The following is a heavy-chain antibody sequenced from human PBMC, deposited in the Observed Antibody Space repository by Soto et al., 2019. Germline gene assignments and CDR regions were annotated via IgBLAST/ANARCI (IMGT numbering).Heavy chain of an antibody. Sequence: QVQLVESGGGVVQPGTSLRLSCAASGFTFSSYGMHWVRQAPGKGLAWVAVISHDGSTKYYADSVKGRFTISRDNSKNPLYLQTNSLRVEDTAVYYCANQIQTGHWGQGTLVIVSS. J-gene: IGHJ4*02. CDR1: GFTFSSYG. CDR3: ANQIQTGH. D-gene: IGHD5-18*01. V-gene: IGHV3-30*18. CDR2: ISHDGSTK.